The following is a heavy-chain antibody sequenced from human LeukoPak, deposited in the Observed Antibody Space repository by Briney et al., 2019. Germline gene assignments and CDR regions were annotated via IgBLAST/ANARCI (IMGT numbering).Heavy chain of an antibody. V-gene: IGHV3-30*02. J-gene: IGHJ4*02. D-gene: IGHD2-8*01. Sequence: GGSLRLXCAASGFTFSSYGMDWVRQAPGKGLEWVAYIRYDGSNEYYADSVKGRFTISRDNSKSTLYVQMNSLRAEDTAVYYCARCINGVCRAFDYWGQGTLVTVSS. CDR3: ARCINGVCRAFDY. CDR2: IRYDGSNE. CDR1: GFTFSSYG.